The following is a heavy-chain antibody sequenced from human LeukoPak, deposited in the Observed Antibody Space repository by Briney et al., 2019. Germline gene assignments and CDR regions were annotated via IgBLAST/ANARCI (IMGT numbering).Heavy chain of an antibody. J-gene: IGHJ4*02. V-gene: IGHV3-30*14. CDR2: ISYDGSNK. CDR3: ARHYTPQSHLFPYYFDY. D-gene: IGHD2-21*01. CDR1: GFTFSSYA. Sequence: GRSLRLSCAASGFTFSSYAMHWVRQAPGKGLEWVAVISYDGSNKYYADSVKGRFTISRDNSKNTLYLQMNSLRAEDTAVYYCARHYTPQSHLFPYYFDYWGQGTLVTVSS.